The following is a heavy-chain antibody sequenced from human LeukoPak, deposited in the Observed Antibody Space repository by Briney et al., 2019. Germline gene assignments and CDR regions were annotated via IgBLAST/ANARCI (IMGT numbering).Heavy chain of an antibody. D-gene: IGHD3-10*01. V-gene: IGHV3-7*01. CDR3: ARDFGYGSGSYGVN. CDR2: IKQDGSEK. Sequence: GGSLRLSCAASGFTFGTYAMSWVRQAPGKGLEWMANIKQDGSEKYYVDSVKGRFTISRDNAKNSLYLQMNSLRAEDTAVYYCARDFGYGSGSYGVNWGQGTLVTVSS. CDR1: GFTFGTYA. J-gene: IGHJ4*02.